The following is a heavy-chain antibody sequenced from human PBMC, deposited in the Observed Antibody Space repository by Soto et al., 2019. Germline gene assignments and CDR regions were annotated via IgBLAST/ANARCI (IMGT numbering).Heavy chain of an antibody. V-gene: IGHV3-23*01. J-gene: IGHJ1*01. Sequence: EVQLLQSGGGSVQPGGSLRLSCTASGFTFSDFAISWVRKAPGKGLEWVSTFNAAGRNTYYADPVKGRFTISRDNSKSTPYLQVNSLRVEDTAVYYCARLGGGNLLTPFHVWGHGTLVTVSS. CDR3: ARLGGGNLLTPFHV. CDR2: FNAAGRNT. D-gene: IGHD7-27*01. CDR1: GFTFSDFA.